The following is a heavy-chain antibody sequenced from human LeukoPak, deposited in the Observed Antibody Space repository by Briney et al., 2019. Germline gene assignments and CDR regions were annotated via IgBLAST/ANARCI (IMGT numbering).Heavy chain of an antibody. V-gene: IGHV3-66*01. CDR3: ARSALAGIRGFY. CDR2: IYSGGGT. CDR1: GFTVSSNY. Sequence: GGSLRLSYAASGFTVSSNYMSWVRQAPGKGLEWVSIIYSGGGTYYADSVKGRFTISRDNAKNSLYLQMNSLRAEDTAVYYCARSALAGIRGFYWGQGALVTVSS. J-gene: IGHJ4*02.